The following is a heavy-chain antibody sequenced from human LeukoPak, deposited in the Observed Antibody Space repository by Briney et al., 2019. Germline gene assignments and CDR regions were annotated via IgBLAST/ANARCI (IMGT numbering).Heavy chain of an antibody. V-gene: IGHV1-24*01. Sequence: ASVKVSCKVSGYTLTELSMHWVRRAPGQGLEWMGGFDPEDGETIYAQKFQGRVTMTEDTSTDTAYMELSSLRSEDTAVYYCATYSSEGHYFDYWGQGTLVTVSS. CDR2: FDPEDGET. CDR3: ATYSSEGHYFDY. CDR1: GYTLTELS. D-gene: IGHD6-25*01. J-gene: IGHJ4*02.